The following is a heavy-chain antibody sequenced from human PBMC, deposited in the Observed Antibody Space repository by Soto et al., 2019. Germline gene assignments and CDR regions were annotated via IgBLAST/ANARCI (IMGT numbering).Heavy chain of an antibody. D-gene: IGHD3-22*01. V-gene: IGHV3-33*01. Sequence: PGGALRLSSAASGFTFSSYGMEWVRQAPGKGLEWVAVIWYDGSNKYYADSVKGRFTISRDNSKNTLYLQMNRLRAEDTVVYYCAIDHSVYDSSGFLDYWGQGTPVTVSS. CDR1: GFTFSSYG. CDR3: AIDHSVYDSSGFLDY. CDR2: IWYDGSNK. J-gene: IGHJ4*02.